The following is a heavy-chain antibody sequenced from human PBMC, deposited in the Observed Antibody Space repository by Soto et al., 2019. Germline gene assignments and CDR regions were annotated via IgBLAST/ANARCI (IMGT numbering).Heavy chain of an antibody. CDR3: TTDREYYYDSSGPTPWDYYYGMDV. D-gene: IGHD3-22*01. Sequence: SVSNAWMNWVRRAPGKGLEWVGRIKSKTDGGTTDYAASVKGRFTISRDDSKNTLYLQMNSLKTEDTAVDYCTTDREYYYDSSGPTPWDYYYGMDVWGQGTTVTVSS. CDR2: IKSKTDGGTT. J-gene: IGHJ6*02. CDR1: SVSNAW. V-gene: IGHV3-15*07.